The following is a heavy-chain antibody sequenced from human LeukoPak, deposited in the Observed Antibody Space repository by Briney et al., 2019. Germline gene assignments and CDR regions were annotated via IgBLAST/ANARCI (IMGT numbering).Heavy chain of an antibody. CDR3: ARPATFNYYDSSGRPGDAFDI. CDR2: IKQDGSEK. Sequence: PGGSLRLSCAASGFTFSSYWMSWVRQAPGKGLEWVANIKQDGSEKYYVDSVKGRFTISRDNAKNSLYLQMNSLRAEDTAVYYCARPATFNYYDSSGRPGDAFDIWGQGTMVTVSS. J-gene: IGHJ3*02. CDR1: GFTFSSYW. D-gene: IGHD3-22*01. V-gene: IGHV3-7*01.